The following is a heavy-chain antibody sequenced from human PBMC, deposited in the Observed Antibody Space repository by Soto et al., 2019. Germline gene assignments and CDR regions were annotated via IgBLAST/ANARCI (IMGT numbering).Heavy chain of an antibody. CDR2: IYHSGTT. CDR3: AREWDKATVPRADY. V-gene: IGHV4-38-2*01. D-gene: IGHD5-18*01. J-gene: IGHJ4*01. CDR1: GGSIISNYW. Sequence: SETLSLTCAVSGGSIISNYWWAWIRQSPGEGLVWIGSIYHSGTTYYNPSLESRVIISVDTSESRFALRLTSVTAADSAVYYCAREWDKATVPRADYWGQGTLVTVSS.